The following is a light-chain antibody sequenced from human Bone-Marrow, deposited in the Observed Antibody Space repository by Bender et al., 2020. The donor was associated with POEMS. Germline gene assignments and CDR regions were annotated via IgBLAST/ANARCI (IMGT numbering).Light chain of an antibody. J-gene: IGLJ3*02. CDR2: KDN. CDR3: QVWDSGRFHWV. Sequence: SYELTQPPSVSVSPGQTARITCSGDALAKQYAYWYQQKPGQAPVVVIYKDNERPSGIPERFSGSSSGNTATLTISRVEAGDEADYYCQVWDSGRFHWVFGGGTKLTVL. CDR1: ALAKQY. V-gene: IGLV3-25*02.